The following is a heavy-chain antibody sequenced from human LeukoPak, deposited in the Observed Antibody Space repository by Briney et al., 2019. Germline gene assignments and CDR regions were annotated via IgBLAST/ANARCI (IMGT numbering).Heavy chain of an antibody. CDR1: GGSISSYY. CDR3: ARHGGEYSSSWYDAFDI. D-gene: IGHD6-13*01. J-gene: IGHJ3*02. V-gene: IGHV4-59*08. Sequence: SETLSLTCAVSGGSISSYYWSWIRQPPGKGLEWIGYIYYSGSTNYNPSLKSRVTISVDTSKNQFSLKLSSVTAADTAVYYCARHGGEYSSSWYDAFDIWGQGTMVTVSS. CDR2: IYYSGST.